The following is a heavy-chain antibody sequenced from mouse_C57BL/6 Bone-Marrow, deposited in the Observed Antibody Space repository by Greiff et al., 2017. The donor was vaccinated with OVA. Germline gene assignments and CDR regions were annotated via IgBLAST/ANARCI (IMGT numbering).Heavy chain of an antibody. V-gene: IGHV1-53*01. Sequence: VQLQQPGPELVKPGASVKLSCKASGYTFTSYWMHWVKQRPGQGLEWIGNINPSNGGTNYNEKFKSKATLTVDKSSSTAYMQLSSLTSEDSAVYYCARERFYYYGSSYAMDYWGQGTSVTVSS. CDR3: ARERFYYYGSSYAMDY. J-gene: IGHJ4*01. CDR1: GYTFTSYW. D-gene: IGHD1-1*01. CDR2: INPSNGGT.